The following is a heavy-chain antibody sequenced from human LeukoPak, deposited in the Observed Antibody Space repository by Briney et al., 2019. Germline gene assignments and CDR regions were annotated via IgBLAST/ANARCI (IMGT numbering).Heavy chain of an antibody. D-gene: IGHD3-9*01. V-gene: IGHV4-34*01. CDR1: GGSFSGYY. CDR3: ARDLCLTGRPCGMDV. CDR2: INHSGST. Sequence: SETLSLTCAVYGGSFSGYYWSWIRQPPGKGLEWIGEINHSGSTNYNPSLKSRVTISVDTSKNQFSLKLSSVTAADTAVYYRARDLCLTGRPCGMDVWGQGTTVTVSS. J-gene: IGHJ6*02.